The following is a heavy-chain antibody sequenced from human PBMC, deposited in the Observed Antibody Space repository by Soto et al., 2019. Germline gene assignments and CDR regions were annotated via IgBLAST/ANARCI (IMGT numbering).Heavy chain of an antibody. CDR3: ARDFISGGGYNNYATDV. J-gene: IGHJ6*02. V-gene: IGHV3-33*01. D-gene: IGHD3-10*01. CDR2: VWYDGRNI. Sequence: GGSLRLSCAASGFTSSTYGMHWVRQAPGKGLEWVAAVWYDGRNIYYADSVKGRFTISRDNSKNTVSLQMDSLRAEDTAVYYCARDFISGGGYNNYATDVWGQGTTVTVSS. CDR1: GFTSSTYG.